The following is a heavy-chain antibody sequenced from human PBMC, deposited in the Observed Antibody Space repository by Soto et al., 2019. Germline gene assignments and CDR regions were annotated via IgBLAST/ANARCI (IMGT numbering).Heavy chain of an antibody. D-gene: IGHD3-3*02. CDR3: ASPKIAFYNWFDP. J-gene: IGHJ5*02. Sequence: SSETLSLTCTVSGGSVSSNDYYWGWIRQPPGKGLEWIGSIYYSGSTYYNPSLKSRVTISVDTSKNQFSLKLSSVTAADTAVYYCASPKIAFYNWFDPWGQGTLVTVSS. CDR2: IYYSGST. CDR1: GGSVSSNDYY. V-gene: IGHV4-39*01.